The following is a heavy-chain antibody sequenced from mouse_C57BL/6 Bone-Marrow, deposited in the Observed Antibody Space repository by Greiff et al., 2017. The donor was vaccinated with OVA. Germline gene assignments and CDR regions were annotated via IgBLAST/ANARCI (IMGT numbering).Heavy chain of an antibody. J-gene: IGHJ2*01. D-gene: IGHD1-1*01. CDR1: GYTFTSYG. CDR2: IYPRSGNT. V-gene: IGHV1-81*01. Sequence: VQLQESGAELARPGASVKLSCKASGYTFTSYGISWVKQRTGQGLEWIGEIYPRSGNTYYNEKFKGKATLTADKSSSTAYMELRSLTSEDSAVYFCARGGYYYYFDYWGQGTTLTVSS. CDR3: ARGGYYYYFDY.